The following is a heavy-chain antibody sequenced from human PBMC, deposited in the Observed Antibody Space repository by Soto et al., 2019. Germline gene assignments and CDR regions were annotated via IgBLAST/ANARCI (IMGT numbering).Heavy chain of an antibody. D-gene: IGHD6-13*01. V-gene: IGHV3-74*01. Sequence: EVQLVESGGGLVKPGGSLRLSCAASGFTFSRYWMHWVRQVPGKGLVWVSRTNEDGTITNYADSVQGRFTISRDNAKNTLYVQMNSLRGEDTAVYYCASDLGRQQGFWCQGTVVTVTS. J-gene: IGHJ4*02. CDR1: GFTFSRYW. CDR2: TNEDGTIT. CDR3: ASDLGRQQGF.